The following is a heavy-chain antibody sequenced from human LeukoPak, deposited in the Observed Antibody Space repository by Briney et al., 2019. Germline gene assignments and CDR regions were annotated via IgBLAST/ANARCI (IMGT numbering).Heavy chain of an antibody. CDR3: ARSLIAAAGTDFDY. J-gene: IGHJ4*02. V-gene: IGHV1-18*03. CDR1: GYTFTSYG. D-gene: IGHD6-13*01. Sequence: ASVKVSCKASGYTFTSYGISWVRQAPGQGLEWMGWISAYNGNTNYAQKLQGRVTMTTDTSTSTAYMELRSLRSEDMAVYYCARSLIAAAGTDFDYWGQGTLVTVSS. CDR2: ISAYNGNT.